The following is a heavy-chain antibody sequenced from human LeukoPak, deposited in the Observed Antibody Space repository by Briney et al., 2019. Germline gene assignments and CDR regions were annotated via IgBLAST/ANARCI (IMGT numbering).Heavy chain of an antibody. CDR1: GYSFTSYW. CDR2: IYPGDSDT. CDR3: ARQLCSGGSCYLNWFDP. V-gene: IGHV5-51*01. Sequence: GESLQISCKGSGYSFTSYWIGWVRQMPGKGLEWMGIIYPGDSDTRYSPSFQGQVTISADKSISTAYLQWSSLKASDTAMYYCARQLCSGGSCYLNWFDPWGQGTLVTVSS. D-gene: IGHD2-15*01. J-gene: IGHJ5*02.